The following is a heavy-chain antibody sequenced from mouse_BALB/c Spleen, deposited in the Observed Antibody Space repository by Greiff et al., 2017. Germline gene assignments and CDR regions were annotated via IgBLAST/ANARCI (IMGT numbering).Heavy chain of an antibody. CDR1: GFTFSNYW. D-gene: IGHD2-14*01. V-gene: IGHV6-6*02. Sequence: DVKLVESGGGLVQPGGSMKLSCVASGFTFSNYWMNWVRQSPEKGLEWVAEIRLKSNNYATHYAESVKGRFTISRDDSKSSVYLQMNNLRAEDTGIYYCTSPYDRDYAMDYWGQGTSVTVSS. J-gene: IGHJ4*01. CDR2: IRLKSNNYAT. CDR3: TSPYDRDYAMDY.